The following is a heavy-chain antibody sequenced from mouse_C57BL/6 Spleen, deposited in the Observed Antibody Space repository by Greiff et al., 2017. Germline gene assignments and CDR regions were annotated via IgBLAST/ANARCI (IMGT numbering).Heavy chain of an antibody. Sequence: VQLQQPGAELVKPGASVKISCKASGYAFSSYWMNWVKQRPGKGLEWIGQIYPGDGDTNYNGKFKGKATLTADKSSSTSYMQLSSLTSEDSAVYFCARGVYYYGSSYWYFDVWGTGTTVTVSS. D-gene: IGHD1-1*01. CDR3: ARGVYYYGSSYWYFDV. CDR1: GYAFSSYW. CDR2: IYPGDGDT. J-gene: IGHJ1*03. V-gene: IGHV1-80*01.